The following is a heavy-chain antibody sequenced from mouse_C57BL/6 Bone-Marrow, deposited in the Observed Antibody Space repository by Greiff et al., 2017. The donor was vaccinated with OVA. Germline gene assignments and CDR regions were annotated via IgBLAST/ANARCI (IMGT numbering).Heavy chain of an antibody. V-gene: IGHV3-8*01. CDR1: GYSITSDY. CDR3: ARYPYYGSSYFDY. Sequence: EVKLMESGPGLAKPSQTLSLTCSVTGYSITSDYWNWIRKFPGNKLESMGYISYSGSTYYNPSLKSRISITRDTSKNQYYLQLNSVTTEDTATYYCARYPYYGSSYFDYWGQGTTLTVSS. D-gene: IGHD1-1*01. J-gene: IGHJ2*01. CDR2: ISYSGST.